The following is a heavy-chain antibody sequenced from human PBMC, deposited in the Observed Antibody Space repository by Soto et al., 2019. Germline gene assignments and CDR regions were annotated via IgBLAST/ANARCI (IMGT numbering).Heavy chain of an antibody. V-gene: IGHV4-34*01. CDR3: ASTGSNCGGDCPPGWFDP. CDR1: GGSFSGYY. Sequence: SETLSLTCAVYGGSFSGYYWSWIRQPPGKGLEWIGDINHTGSTNYNPSLKSRVTISVDTSKNQFSLKLSSVTAADTAVYYCASTGSNCGGDCPPGWFDPWGQGTLVTVSS. J-gene: IGHJ5*02. D-gene: IGHD2-21*02. CDR2: INHTGST.